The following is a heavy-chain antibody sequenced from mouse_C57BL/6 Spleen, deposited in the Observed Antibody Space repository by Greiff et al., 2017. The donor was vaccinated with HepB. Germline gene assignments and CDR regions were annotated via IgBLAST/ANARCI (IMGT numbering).Heavy chain of an antibody. CDR1: GYTFTSYD. V-gene: IGHV1-85*01. D-gene: IGHD2-3*01. J-gene: IGHJ4*01. CDR3: ARSHGYYDYAMDY. CDR2: IYPRDGST. Sequence: QVQLKESGPELVKPGASVKLSCKASGYTFTSYDINWVKQRPGQGLEWIGWIYPRDGSTKYNEKFKGKATLTVDTSSSTAYMELHSLTSEDSAVYFCARSHGYYDYAMDYWGQGTSVTVSS.